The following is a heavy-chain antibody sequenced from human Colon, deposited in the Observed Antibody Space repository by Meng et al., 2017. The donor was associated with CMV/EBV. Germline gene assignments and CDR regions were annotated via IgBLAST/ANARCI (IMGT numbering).Heavy chain of an antibody. CDR3: AREVVPAAMAYYYYGMDV. CDR2: INPSGVGT. D-gene: IGHD2-2*01. CDR1: GSTFTSNY. Sequence: ASVKVSCKASGSTFTSNYVHWVRQAPGQGLEGMGMINPSGVGTSYAQKFQGRVTMTRDTSTSTFYMELSSLRSEDTAVYYCAREVVPAAMAYYYYGMDVWGQGTTVTVSS. J-gene: IGHJ6*02. V-gene: IGHV1-46*01.